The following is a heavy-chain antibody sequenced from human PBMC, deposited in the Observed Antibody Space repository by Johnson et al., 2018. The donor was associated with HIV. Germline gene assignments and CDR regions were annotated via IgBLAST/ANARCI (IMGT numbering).Heavy chain of an antibody. CDR3: ARDGYNKKPLDAFDI. D-gene: IGHD5-24*01. J-gene: IGHJ3*02. V-gene: IGHV3-66*01. CDR2: IYSGGST. CDR1: GFTFSTYA. Sequence: VQLVESGGGVVQPGRSLRLSCVASGFTFSTYAMHWVRQAPGKGLEWVSVIYSGGSTYYADSVKGRFTISRDNSKNTLYLQMNSLRAEDTAVYYCARDGYNKKPLDAFDIWGQGTMVTVSS.